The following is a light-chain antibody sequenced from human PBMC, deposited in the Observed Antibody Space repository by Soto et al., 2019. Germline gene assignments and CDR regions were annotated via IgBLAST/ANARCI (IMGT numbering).Light chain of an antibody. CDR2: GAF. CDR3: QQRNIWPPVT. J-gene: IGKJ5*01. CDR1: PSVTNY. Sequence: EIVVTQSSSTXSXXPXXXXXXXXRVIPSVTNYLAWYQQNPGQAPRLLIYGAFNRATGIPARFSGSGSGADFTLTISSLEPEDFAVYYCQQRNIWPPVTFGQGTRLEIK. V-gene: IGKV3-11*01.